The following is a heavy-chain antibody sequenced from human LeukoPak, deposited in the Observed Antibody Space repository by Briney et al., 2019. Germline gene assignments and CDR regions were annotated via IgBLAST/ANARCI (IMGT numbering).Heavy chain of an antibody. Sequence: GGSLRLSCAASGFTFSSYEMNWVRQAPGKGLEWVSYISSSGSTIYYADSVKGRFTISRDKSKNTLYLQMNSLRAEDTAVYYCARAHRYYDSSGSGYWGQGTLVTVSS. CDR2: ISSSGSTI. CDR1: GFTFSSYE. J-gene: IGHJ4*02. CDR3: ARAHRYYDSSGSGY. D-gene: IGHD3-22*01. V-gene: IGHV3-48*03.